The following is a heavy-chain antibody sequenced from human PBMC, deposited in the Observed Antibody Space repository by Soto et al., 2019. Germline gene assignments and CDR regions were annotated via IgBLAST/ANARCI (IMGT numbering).Heavy chain of an antibody. D-gene: IGHD5-18*01. CDR3: ARGMNVDTDFFAY. J-gene: IGHJ4*02. V-gene: IGHV4-31*03. Sequence: SETLSLTCTVSGGSISSGGYYWSWIRQHPGKGLEWIGYIYYSGSTYYNPSLKSRVTISVDTSKDQFSLKLSSVTAADTAVYYCARGMNVDTDFFAYWGQGTLVTVSS. CDR1: GGSISSGGYY. CDR2: IYYSGST.